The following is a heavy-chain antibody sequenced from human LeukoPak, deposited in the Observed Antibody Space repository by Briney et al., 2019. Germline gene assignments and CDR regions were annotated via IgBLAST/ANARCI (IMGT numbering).Heavy chain of an antibody. CDR2: ISYDGSNK. Sequence: GGSLRLSCAASGFTFSSYAMHWVRQAPGKGLEWVAVISYDGSNKYYADSVKGRFTISRDNSKNTLYLQMNSLRAGDTAVYYCARAGSPRYYYYYGMDVWGQGTTVTVSS. V-gene: IGHV3-30-3*01. D-gene: IGHD3-10*01. CDR1: GFTFSSYA. J-gene: IGHJ6*02. CDR3: ARAGSPRYYYYYGMDV.